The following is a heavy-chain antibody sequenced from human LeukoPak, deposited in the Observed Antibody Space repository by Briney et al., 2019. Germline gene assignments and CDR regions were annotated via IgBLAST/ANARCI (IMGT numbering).Heavy chain of an antibody. CDR2: ISGSGGST. D-gene: IGHD6-19*01. CDR1: GFTFSSYA. J-gene: IGHJ5*02. V-gene: IGHV3-23*01. CDR3: AKESGRSYSSGWENWFDP. Sequence: PGGSLRLSCAASGFTFSSYAMSWVRQAPGKGLEWVSAISGSGGSTYYADSVKGRFTISRDNSKNTLYLQMNSLRAEDTAVYYCAKESGRSYSSGWENWFDPWGQRTLVTVSS.